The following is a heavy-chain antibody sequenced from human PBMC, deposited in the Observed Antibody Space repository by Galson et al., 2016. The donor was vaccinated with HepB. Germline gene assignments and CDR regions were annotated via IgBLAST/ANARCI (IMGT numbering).Heavy chain of an antibody. Sequence: SLRLSCAASGFSFNDYDMAWVRQTPEKGLECVSTVGHIDGGTDYADSVTGRFTVSGDNSMSTMFLHMNSLRDEDTAVYYCARRRGHGYAMDVWGQGTTVIVSS. V-gene: IGHV3-23*01. CDR3: ARRRGHGYAMDV. CDR1: GFSFNDYD. J-gene: IGHJ6*02. CDR2: VGHIDGGT.